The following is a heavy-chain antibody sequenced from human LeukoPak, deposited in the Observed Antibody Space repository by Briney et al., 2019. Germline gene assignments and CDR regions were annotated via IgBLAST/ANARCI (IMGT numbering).Heavy chain of an antibody. CDR3: ARDRGGTVSYNWFDP. Sequence: GGSLRLSCAASGFTFSDYYMSWIRQAPGKGLEWVSYISSSGSTIYYADSVKGRFTISRDNAKNSLYLQINSLRAEDTAVYYCARDRGGTVSYNWFDPWGQGTLVTVSS. J-gene: IGHJ5*02. CDR1: GFTFSDYY. D-gene: IGHD4-11*01. V-gene: IGHV3-11*01. CDR2: ISSSGSTI.